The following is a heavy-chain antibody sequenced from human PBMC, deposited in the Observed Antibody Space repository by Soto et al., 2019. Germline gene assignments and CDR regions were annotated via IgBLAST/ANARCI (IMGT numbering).Heavy chain of an antibody. V-gene: IGHV2-5*02. CDR2: IYWDDDK. J-gene: IGHJ4*02. Sequence: YGPTLVNPTHTLTLTCTFSRFSLSTIGVGVGWIRQPPGKSLEWPSLIYWDDDKRYSPSLKSRLTITKDTSKNPVVLTMTNMDPVDNAKYYCAHCVILTGDTPFDYSCQGTLVTVSS. D-gene: IGHD3-9*01. CDR3: AHCVILTGDTPFDY. CDR1: RFSLSTIGVG.